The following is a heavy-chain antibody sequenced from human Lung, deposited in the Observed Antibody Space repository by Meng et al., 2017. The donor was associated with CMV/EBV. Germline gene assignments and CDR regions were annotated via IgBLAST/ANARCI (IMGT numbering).Heavy chain of an antibody. CDR3: ARRRWGSSWGEFDY. CDR1: GYTFTSYD. J-gene: IGHJ4*02. CDR2: MNPNSGNT. V-gene: IGHV1-8*01. D-gene: IGHD6-6*01. Sequence: ASXXVSXKASGYTFTSYDINWVRQATGQGLEWMGWMNPNSGNTGYAQNFQGRVTMTRNTSISTVYMELSGLRSEDTAVYYCARRRWGSSWGEFDYWGQGTLVTVSS.